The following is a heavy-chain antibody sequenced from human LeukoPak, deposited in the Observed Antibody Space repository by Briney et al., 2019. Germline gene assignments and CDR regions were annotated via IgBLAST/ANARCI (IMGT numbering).Heavy chain of an antibody. V-gene: IGHV3-30*18. D-gene: IGHD5-12*01. Sequence: GGSLTLSCAASGFTFSSYGMHWVRQAPGKGLEWVADISYDGSNKYYADSVKGRFTISRDNSKNTLYLQMNSLRDEDTAVYYCAKDRIVATIGGYYYYYGMDVWGQGTTVTVSS. CDR2: ISYDGSNK. J-gene: IGHJ6*02. CDR3: AKDRIVATIGGYYYYYGMDV. CDR1: GFTFSSYG.